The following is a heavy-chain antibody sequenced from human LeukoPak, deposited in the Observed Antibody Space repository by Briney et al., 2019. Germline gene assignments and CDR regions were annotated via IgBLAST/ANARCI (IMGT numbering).Heavy chain of an antibody. Sequence: PGGSLRLSCAASGFTFSNHWMHWVRQTPGKGLEWVSRIIGGGSSTIYADSVKGRFTISRDNAKNTLFLQMNSLRAEDTAVYYCARDGSLPDYWGQGTPVTVSS. J-gene: IGHJ4*02. D-gene: IGHD1-26*01. V-gene: IGHV3-74*01. CDR2: IIGGGSST. CDR3: ARDGSLPDY. CDR1: GFTFSNHW.